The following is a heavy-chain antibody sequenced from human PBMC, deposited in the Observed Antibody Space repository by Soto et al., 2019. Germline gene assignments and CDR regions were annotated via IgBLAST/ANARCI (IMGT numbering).Heavy chain of an antibody. CDR1: GDSVSSNSAA. CDR2: TYYRSKWYN. CDR3: AREDHRGELSFPDAFDI. J-gene: IGHJ3*02. Sequence: PSQTLSLTCAITGDSVSSNSAAWNWIRQSPSRGLEWLGRTYYRSKWYNDYAVSVKSRITINPDTSKNQFSLQLNSVTPEDTAVYYCAREDHRGELSFPDAFDIWGQGTMVTVSS. D-gene: IGHD3-16*02. V-gene: IGHV6-1*01.